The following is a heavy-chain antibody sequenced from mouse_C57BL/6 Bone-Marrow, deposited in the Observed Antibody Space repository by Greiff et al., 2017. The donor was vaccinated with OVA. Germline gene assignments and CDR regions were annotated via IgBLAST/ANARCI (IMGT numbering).Heavy chain of an antibody. V-gene: IGHV2-4*01. Sequence: VQLQQSGPGLVQPSQSLSITCTVSGFSLTSYGVHWVRQPPGKGLEWLGVIWSGGSTDYNAAFISRLSISKDNSKSQAFFKMNSLQADDTAIYYCAKGPITTVVDYYAMDYWGQGTSVTVSS. J-gene: IGHJ4*01. D-gene: IGHD1-1*01. CDR3: AKGPITTVVDYYAMDY. CDR2: IWSGGST. CDR1: GFSLTSYG.